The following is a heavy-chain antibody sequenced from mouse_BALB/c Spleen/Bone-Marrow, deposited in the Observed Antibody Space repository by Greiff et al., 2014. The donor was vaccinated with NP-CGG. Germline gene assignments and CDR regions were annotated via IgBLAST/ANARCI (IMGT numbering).Heavy chain of an antibody. J-gene: IGHJ4*01. CDR1: GYAFSSSW. V-gene: IGHV1-82*01. Sequence: QVQLKESGPELVKPGASVKISCKASGYAFSSSWMNWVKQRPGQGLEWIGRIYPGDGDTNYNGNFKGKATLTADKSSSTAYMQLSSLTSVDSAVYFCANYYGSSRGAMDYWGQGTSVTVSS. CDR3: ANYYGSSRGAMDY. D-gene: IGHD1-1*01. CDR2: IYPGDGDT.